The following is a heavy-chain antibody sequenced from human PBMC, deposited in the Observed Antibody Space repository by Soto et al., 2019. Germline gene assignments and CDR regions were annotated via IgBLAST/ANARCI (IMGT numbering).Heavy chain of an antibody. Sequence: KPSETLSLTCTVYGGSIRSYYWTWIRQPPGKGLEWLGYIFYSGSTFYNPSLKSRVTISIHTSKSQFSLQLTSVTAADTAVYYCARGAADTAMVDSWGQGTLVTVSS. J-gene: IGHJ4*02. CDR3: ARGAADTAMVDS. V-gene: IGHV4-59*01. CDR1: GGSIRSYY. D-gene: IGHD5-18*01. CDR2: IFYSGST.